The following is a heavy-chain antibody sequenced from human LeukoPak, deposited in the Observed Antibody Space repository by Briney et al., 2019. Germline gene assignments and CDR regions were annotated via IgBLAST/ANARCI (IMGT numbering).Heavy chain of an antibody. CDR1: GASISSSSSY. CDR3: ARDQYYDVSTYYEIDY. J-gene: IGHJ4*02. Sequence: SETLSLTCTVSGASISSSSSYWGWIRQPPGKGLEWIGNIYYSGSAYYNPSLKSRVTISVDTSKNQFSLKMSSVTAADTAVYYCARDQYYDVSTYYEIDYWGQGTLVTVSS. V-gene: IGHV4-39*07. D-gene: IGHD3-22*01. CDR2: IYYSGSA.